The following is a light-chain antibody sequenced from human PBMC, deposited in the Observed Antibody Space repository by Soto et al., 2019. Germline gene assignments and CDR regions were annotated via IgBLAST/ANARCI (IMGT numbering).Light chain of an antibody. J-gene: IGLJ1*01. V-gene: IGLV2-14*01. CDR3: SSYTSSSTFYV. CDR1: RSDFGGYNY. CDR2: DVS. Sequence: LTPPASVTGAPGKSIPISCTGSRSDFGGYNYVSWYQQHPGKAPKLMIYDVSNRPSGISDRFSGSKSGNTASLTISGLQAEDEADYYCSSYTSSSTFYVFGTGTKVTVL.